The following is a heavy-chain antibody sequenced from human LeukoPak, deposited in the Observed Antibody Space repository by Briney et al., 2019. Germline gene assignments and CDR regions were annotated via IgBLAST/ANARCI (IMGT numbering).Heavy chain of an antibody. Sequence: SQTLSLTCTVSGGSISSGGYYWSWIRQPPGKGLEWIGYIYYSGSTYYNPSLKSRVTISVDTSKNQFSLKLSSVTAADTAVYYCASGAWGYLTRAFTGYFDYWGQGTLVTVSS. V-gene: IGHV4-30-4*08. CDR1: GGSISSGGYY. CDR3: ASGAWGYLTRAFTGYFDY. CDR2: IYYSGST. D-gene: IGHD3-16*01. J-gene: IGHJ4*02.